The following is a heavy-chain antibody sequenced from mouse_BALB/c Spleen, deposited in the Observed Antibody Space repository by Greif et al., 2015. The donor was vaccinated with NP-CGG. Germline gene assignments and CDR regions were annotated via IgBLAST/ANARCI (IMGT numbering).Heavy chain of an antibody. CDR2: ISSGSSTI. CDR1: GFTFSSFG. Sequence: EVKLMESGGGLVQPGGSRKLSCAASGFTFSSFGMHWVRQAPEKGLEWVAYISSGSSTIYYADTAKGRFTISRDNPKNTLFLQMTSLRSEDTAMYYCATGTYYYAMDYWGQGTSVTVSS. J-gene: IGHJ4*01. V-gene: IGHV5-17*02. CDR3: ATGTYYYAMDY. D-gene: IGHD4-1*01.